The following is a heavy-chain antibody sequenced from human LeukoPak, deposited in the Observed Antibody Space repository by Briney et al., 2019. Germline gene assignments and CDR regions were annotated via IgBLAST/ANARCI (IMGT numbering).Heavy chain of an antibody. V-gene: IGHV1-2*02. Sequence: ASVKVSCEASGYTFTGYYMHWVRQAPGQGLEWMGWINPNSGGTNYAQKFQGRVTMTRDTSISTAYMELSRLRSDDTAVYYCARRIAARPTYYYYGMDVWGQGTTVTVSS. CDR1: GYTFTGYY. CDR3: ARRIAARPTYYYYGMDV. CDR2: INPNSGGT. J-gene: IGHJ6*02. D-gene: IGHD6-6*01.